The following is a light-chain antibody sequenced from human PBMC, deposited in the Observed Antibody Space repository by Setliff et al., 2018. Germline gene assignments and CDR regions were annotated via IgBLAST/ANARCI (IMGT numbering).Light chain of an antibody. V-gene: IGLV2-14*01. CDR2: EVS. J-gene: IGLJ1*01. CDR3: CSYTSSDTVV. Sequence: QSVLAQPASVSGSPGQSITISCTGTSSDVGGYKYVSWYQQHPGKAPKLMIYEVSNRPSGVSNRFSGSKSGNTASLTISGLQAEDEADYYCCSYTSSDTVVLGTGTKVTVL. CDR1: SSDVGGYKY.